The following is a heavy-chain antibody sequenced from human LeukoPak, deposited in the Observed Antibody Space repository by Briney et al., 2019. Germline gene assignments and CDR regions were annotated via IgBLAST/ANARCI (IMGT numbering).Heavy chain of an antibody. J-gene: IGHJ4*02. V-gene: IGHV3-53*01. CDR3: ARHILTGYFFDY. D-gene: IGHD3-9*01. CDR1: GFTVSSNY. Sequence: GGSLRLSCAASGFTVSSNYMSWVRQAPGKGLEWASVIYSGGSTYYADSVKGRFTISRDNSKNTLYLQMNSLRAEDTAVYYCARHILTGYFFDYWGQGTLVTVSS. CDR2: IYSGGST.